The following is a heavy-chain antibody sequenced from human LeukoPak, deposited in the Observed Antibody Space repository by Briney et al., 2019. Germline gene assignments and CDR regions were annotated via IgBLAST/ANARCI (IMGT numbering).Heavy chain of an antibody. D-gene: IGHD3-22*01. V-gene: IGHV4-61*02. J-gene: IGHJ5*02. CDR1: GGSISSGSYY. Sequence: PSQTLSLTCTVSGGSISSGSYYWSWIRQPPGKRLEWNGRVYTSGSTNYNPSLKSRVTISVDTSKNQFSLRLSSVAAADTAVYYCARVGPPDYYDSSGYRTAWGQGTLVTVSS. CDR2: VYTSGST. CDR3: ARVGPPDYYDSSGYRTA.